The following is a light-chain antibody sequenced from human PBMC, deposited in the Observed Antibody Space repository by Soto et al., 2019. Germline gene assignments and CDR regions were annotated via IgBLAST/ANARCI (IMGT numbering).Light chain of an antibody. J-gene: IGLJ1*01. CDR3: TSYTSSSPYV. CDR1: SSDVGGYNY. V-gene: IGLV2-14*01. Sequence: QSALTQPASVSGSPGQSITISCTGTSSDVGGYNYVSWYQQHPGKAPRLIIYEVSRRPSGISNRLSGSKSGNTASLTISGLQAVDEAAYYCTSYTSSSPYVFGTGTKLTVL. CDR2: EVS.